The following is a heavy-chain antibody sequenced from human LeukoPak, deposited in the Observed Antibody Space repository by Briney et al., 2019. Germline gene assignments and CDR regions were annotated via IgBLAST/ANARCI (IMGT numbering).Heavy chain of an antibody. CDR1: GFTFSSYG. Sequence: PGRSLRLSCAASGFTFSSYGMHWVRQAPGKGLEWVAVIWYDGSNKYYADSVKGRFTISRDNSKNTLYLQMNSLGAEDTAVYYCARGLEYCSSTNCYYYFDYWGQGTLVTVSS. CDR2: IWYDGSNK. J-gene: IGHJ4*02. D-gene: IGHD2-2*01. V-gene: IGHV3-33*01. CDR3: ARGLEYCSSTNCYYYFDY.